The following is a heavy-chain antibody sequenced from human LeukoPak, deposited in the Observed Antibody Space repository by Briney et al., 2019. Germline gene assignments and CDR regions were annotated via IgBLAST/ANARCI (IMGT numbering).Heavy chain of an antibody. V-gene: IGHV3-23*01. Sequence: PGGYLRLSCAASGFTFSSYGMSWVRQAPGKGLEWVSVISGSGGTMYYADSVKGRFTISRDNAKNTLYLQMNSLRAEDTAVYYCARGGLNALEAFDIWGQGTLVTVCS. CDR3: ARGGLNALEAFDI. J-gene: IGHJ3*02. CDR2: ISGSGGTM. CDR1: GFTFSSYG. D-gene: IGHD1-1*01.